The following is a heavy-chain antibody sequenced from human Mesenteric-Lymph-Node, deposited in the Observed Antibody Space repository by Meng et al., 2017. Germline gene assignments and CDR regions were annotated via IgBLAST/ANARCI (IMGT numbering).Heavy chain of an antibody. V-gene: IGHV1-69*01. Sequence: QAQRWQFGAEVKKPWSSVTVSCKASGGTFSSYAISWVRQAPGQGLEWMGGIIPIFGTANYAQKFQGRVTITTDESTSTAYMELSSLRSEDTAVYYCARDDRRNWYFDLWGRGTLVTVSS. CDR3: ARDDRRNWYFDL. CDR2: IIPIFGTA. CDR1: GGTFSSYA. D-gene: IGHD3-22*01. J-gene: IGHJ2*01.